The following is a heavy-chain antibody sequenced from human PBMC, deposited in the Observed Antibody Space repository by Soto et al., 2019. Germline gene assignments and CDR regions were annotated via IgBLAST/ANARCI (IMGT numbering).Heavy chain of an antibody. Sequence: GESLKISCKGSGYTFTSYWISWVRQMPGKGLEWMGRIDPSDSQTNYSPSFQGRVIISADTSITTAYLQWSSLTASDTAIYYCARSLPAYLKGWFDPWGQGTLVTVSS. D-gene: IGHD3-16*01. CDR1: GYTFTSYW. CDR2: IDPSDSQT. V-gene: IGHV5-10-1*01. CDR3: ARSLPAYLKGWFDP. J-gene: IGHJ5*02.